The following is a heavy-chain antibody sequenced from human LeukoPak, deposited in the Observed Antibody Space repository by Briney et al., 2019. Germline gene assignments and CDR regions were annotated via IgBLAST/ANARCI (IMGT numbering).Heavy chain of an antibody. Sequence: GGSLRLSCAASGFTFRSHWMNWVRQAPGRGLEWVANIKHGGSEKYYVDSVKGRFTISRDNAKNSLYLQMNSLRAEDTAVYYCARGLAVAGTFWGQGTLVTVSS. D-gene: IGHD6-19*01. CDR3: ARGLAVAGTF. CDR2: IKHGGSEK. V-gene: IGHV3-7*01. CDR1: GFTFRSHW. J-gene: IGHJ4*02.